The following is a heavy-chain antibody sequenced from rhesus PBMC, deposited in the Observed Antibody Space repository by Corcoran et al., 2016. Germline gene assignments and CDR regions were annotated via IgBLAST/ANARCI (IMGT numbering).Heavy chain of an antibody. CDR3: ARRHSGSYYFPTEYFDY. J-gene: IGHJ4*01. CDR2: NNTDTWNP. V-gene: IGHV7-114*01. Sequence: QVQLVQSGAEVKQPGASVKVSCKASGYTFTSYGMNWVRQAHGQRLEWMGWNNTDTWNPTYAQGFKERFTFSMDTSINTAYLQISSLKAEDTAVYYCARRHSGSYYFPTEYFDYCGQGVLVTVSS. D-gene: IGHD3-16*01. CDR1: GYTFTSYG.